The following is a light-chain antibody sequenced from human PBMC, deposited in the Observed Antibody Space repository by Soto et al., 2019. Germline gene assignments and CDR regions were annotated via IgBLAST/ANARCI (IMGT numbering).Light chain of an antibody. CDR2: GAS. V-gene: IGKV3-20*01. J-gene: IGKJ5*01. CDR1: QSISSSY. Sequence: EIVLTQSPGTLSLSPGERATLSCRASQSISSSYLAWYQQKPGQAPRLLIYGASSRATGIPDRFSGSGSRTDFTLTISRLEPEDFAVYYCQQYDISPITFGQGTRLEIK. CDR3: QQYDISPIT.